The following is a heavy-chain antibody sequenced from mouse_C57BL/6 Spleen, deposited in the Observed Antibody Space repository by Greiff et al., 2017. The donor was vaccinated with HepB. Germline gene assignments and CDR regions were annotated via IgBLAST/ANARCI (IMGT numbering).Heavy chain of an antibody. V-gene: IGHV1-64*01. CDR1: GYTFTSYW. CDR2: IHPNSGST. D-gene: IGHD4-1*01. J-gene: IGHJ2*01. CDR3: AGGALGPFDY. Sequence: VKLMESGAELVKPGASVKLSCKASGYTFTSYWMHWVKQRPGQGLEWIGMIHPNSGSTNYNEKFKSKATLTVDKSSSTAYMQLSSLTSEDSAVYYCAGGALGPFDYWGQGTTLTVSS.